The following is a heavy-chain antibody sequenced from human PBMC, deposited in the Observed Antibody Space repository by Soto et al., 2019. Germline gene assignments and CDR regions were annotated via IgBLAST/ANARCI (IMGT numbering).Heavy chain of an antibody. CDR2: IHGTRSII. CDR3: AIDARNADYEY. V-gene: IGHV3-48*02. CDR1: GFTFSSHA. J-gene: IGHJ4*02. Sequence: EVQLVESGGGLVQPGGSLKLSCAVSGFTFSSHAMNWVRQAPGKGLEWVAYIHGTRSIIYYADSVKGRFTISRDNAKNSFYLQMDSLRDEDTALYYWAIDARNADYEYWGQGTLVTVSS. D-gene: IGHD3-16*01.